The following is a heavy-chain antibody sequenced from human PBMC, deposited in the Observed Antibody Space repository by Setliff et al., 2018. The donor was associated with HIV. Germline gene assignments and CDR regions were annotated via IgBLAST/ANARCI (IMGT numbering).Heavy chain of an antibody. Sequence: SETLSLTCTVSGGSISSANYYWSWIRQPPGKGLEWIGEINHSGRTKYSPSLKSRVTISIDTSKNQFSLNLTSVTAADSAVYYCASRVYYYDSNNFLREEGFDPWGQGTLVTVSS. CDR2: INHSGRT. J-gene: IGHJ5*02. CDR3: ASRVYYYDSNNFLREEGFDP. V-gene: IGHV4-39*01. D-gene: IGHD3-22*01. CDR1: GGSISSANYY.